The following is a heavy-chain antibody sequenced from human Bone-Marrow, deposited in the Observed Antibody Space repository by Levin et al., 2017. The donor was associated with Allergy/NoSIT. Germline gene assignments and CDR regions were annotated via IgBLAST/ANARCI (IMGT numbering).Heavy chain of an antibody. CDR1: SDSVISDNSY. Sequence: SETLSLTCSVSSDSVISDNSYWSWIRQPPGKGLEWIGYIYYTGITNYNPSLKSRVTISLDTSKNQFSLKVNSVTAADTAVYYCAKETLIGPSSSWYSYWGQGILVTVSS. J-gene: IGHJ4*02. V-gene: IGHV4-61*01. CDR2: IYYTGIT. D-gene: IGHD6-13*01. CDR3: AKETLIGPSSSWYSY.